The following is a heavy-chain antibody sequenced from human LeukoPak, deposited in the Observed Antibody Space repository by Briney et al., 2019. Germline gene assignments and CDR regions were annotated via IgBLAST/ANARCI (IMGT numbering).Heavy chain of an antibody. CDR3: ATTLYSGIYGDAFDI. V-gene: IGHV5-51*01. D-gene: IGHD1-26*01. J-gene: IGHJ3*02. CDR2: IYPGDSET. Sequence: RPGESLKISCQGSGYSFTTYWIGWVRQMPGKGLEWMGIIYPGDSETSYSPSFQGQVTISAEKPISTAYLQWSSLKASDTAMYYCATTLYSGIYGDAFDIWGQGTMVTVSS. CDR1: GYSFTTYW.